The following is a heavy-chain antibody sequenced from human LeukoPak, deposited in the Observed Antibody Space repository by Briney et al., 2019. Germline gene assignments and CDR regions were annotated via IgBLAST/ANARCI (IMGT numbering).Heavy chain of an antibody. CDR1: GFTFSRYW. V-gene: IGHV3-7*05. J-gene: IGHJ4*02. D-gene: IGHD3-10*01. Sequence: GGSLRLSGAVSGFTFSRYWMYWVRQATGKGLKWVANIKQDGREKNYVDSVKGRFTISRDHAKNSLHLQMNSPRAEDTAVYYCTRKMSWSGRDYWGQGTLVTVSS. CDR3: TRKMSWSGRDY. CDR2: IKQDGREK.